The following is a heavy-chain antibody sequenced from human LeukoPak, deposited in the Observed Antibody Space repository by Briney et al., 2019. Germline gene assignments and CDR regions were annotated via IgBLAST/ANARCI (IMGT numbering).Heavy chain of an antibody. Sequence: GGSLRLSCAASGFTFNSYAMTWVRQAPGKGLEWVSTISGSGGGTYYADSVKGRFSISRDNSKNTVYLQMSSLRAEDTAIYYCAKDLRERGYSYGDFVDAFDIWGQGTMVTVSS. D-gene: IGHD5-18*01. CDR3: AKDLRERGYSYGDFVDAFDI. V-gene: IGHV3-23*01. CDR1: GFTFNSYA. CDR2: ISGSGGGT. J-gene: IGHJ3*02.